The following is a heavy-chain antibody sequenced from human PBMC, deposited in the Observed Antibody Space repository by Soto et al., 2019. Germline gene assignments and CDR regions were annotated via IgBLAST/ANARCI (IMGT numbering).Heavy chain of an antibody. CDR2: ISSSSSTI. V-gene: IGHV3-48*01. CDR1: GFTFSSYS. Sequence: PGGSLRLSCAASGFTFSSYSIKRVRQAPGKGLEWVSYISSSSSTIYYADSVKGRFTISRDNAKNSLYLQMNSLRAEDTAVYYCARAPGSRVIHWSSFDYWGQGTLVTVSS. J-gene: IGHJ4*02. D-gene: IGHD3-22*01. CDR3: ARAPGSRVIHWSSFDY.